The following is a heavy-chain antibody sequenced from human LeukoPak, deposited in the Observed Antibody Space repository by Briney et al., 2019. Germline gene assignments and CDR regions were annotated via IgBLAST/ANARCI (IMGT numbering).Heavy chain of an antibody. CDR2: MNPNSGNT. CDR1: GYTFTSYD. J-gene: IGHJ4*02. Sequence: ASVKVSCKASGYTFTSYDINWVRQATGQGLEWMGWMNPNSGNTGYAQKFQGRVTVTRNTSIGTAYMELSSLRSEDTAVYYCARGMFRLAAGPVPSYYWGQGTLVTVSS. D-gene: IGHD6-6*01. V-gene: IGHV1-8*01. CDR3: ARGMFRLAAGPVPSYY.